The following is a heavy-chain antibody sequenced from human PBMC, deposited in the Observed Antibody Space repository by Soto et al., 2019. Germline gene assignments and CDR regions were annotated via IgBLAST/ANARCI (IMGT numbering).Heavy chain of an antibody. D-gene: IGHD3-16*01. CDR2: IWYDGSNK. V-gene: IGHV3-33*01. CDR3: ARYRGGPGYYYGMDV. CDR1: GFTFSSYG. J-gene: IGHJ6*02. Sequence: QVQLVESGGGVVQPGRSLRLSCAASGFTFSSYGMHWVRQAPGKGLEWVAVIWYDGSNKYYADSVKGRFTISRDNSKNTLYLKMNSLRAEDTAVYYCARYRGGPGYYYGMDVWGQGTTVTVSS.